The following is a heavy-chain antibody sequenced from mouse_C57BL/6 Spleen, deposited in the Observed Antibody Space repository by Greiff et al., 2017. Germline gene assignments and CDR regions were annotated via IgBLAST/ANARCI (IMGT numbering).Heavy chain of an antibody. V-gene: IGHV5-4*01. Sequence: PLCSLKLSCAASGFTFSSYAMSWVRQTPEKRLEWVATISDGGSYTYYPDNVKGRFTISRDNAKNNLYLQMSHLKSEDTAMYYCARDYGKLYWYFDVWGTGTTVTVSS. CDR2: ISDGGSYT. CDR1: GFTFSSYA. J-gene: IGHJ1*03. D-gene: IGHD1-1*01. CDR3: ARDYGKLYWYFDV.